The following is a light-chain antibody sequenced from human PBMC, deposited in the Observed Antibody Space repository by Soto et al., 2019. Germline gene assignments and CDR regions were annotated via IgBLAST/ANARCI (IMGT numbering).Light chain of an antibody. Sequence: QSVLTQPRSVSESPGQSVTISCTGTSSDVGNYNYVSWYQQHPGQAPKLIIFDVAKRPSGVPDRFSGSKSGNTASLTISGLQAEDEADYYCCSYAHSDSYVFGTGTKLTVL. J-gene: IGLJ1*01. CDR1: SSDVGNYNY. CDR3: CSYAHSDSYV. V-gene: IGLV2-11*01. CDR2: DVA.